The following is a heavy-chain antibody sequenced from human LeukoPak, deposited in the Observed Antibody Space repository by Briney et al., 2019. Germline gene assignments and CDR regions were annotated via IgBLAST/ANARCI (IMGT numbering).Heavy chain of an antibody. Sequence: SETLSLTCAVYGGSFSGYYWSWIRQPPGKGVEWIGEINHSGSTNYNPSLKSRVTISVDTSKNQFSLTLNSVTAADTAVYYCARGISDDFGGGYDTFDYWGHGTLVTVSS. CDR3: ARGISDDFGGGYDTFDY. CDR2: INHSGST. J-gene: IGHJ4*01. CDR1: GGSFSGYY. D-gene: IGHD3-3*01. V-gene: IGHV4-34*01.